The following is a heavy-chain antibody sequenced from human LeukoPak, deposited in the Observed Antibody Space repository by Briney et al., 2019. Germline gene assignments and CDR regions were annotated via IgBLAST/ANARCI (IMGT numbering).Heavy chain of an antibody. CDR2: ISYDGIYK. CDR1: GFTFSSNA. CDR3: ANKHPPLAGLRGPLDY. J-gene: IGHJ4*02. V-gene: IGHV3-30-3*01. D-gene: IGHD6-19*01. Sequence: GGSLRLSCAASGFTFSSNAMSWVRQAPGRGLEWVAIISYDGIYKYYADSVKGRFTISRDNSKNTLYLQMNSLRAEDTAIYFCANKHPPLAGLRGPLDYWGQGTLVTVSS.